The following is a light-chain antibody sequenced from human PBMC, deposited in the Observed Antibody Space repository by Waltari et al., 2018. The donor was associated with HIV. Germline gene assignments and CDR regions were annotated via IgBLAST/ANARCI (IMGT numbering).Light chain of an antibody. V-gene: IGKV2-24*01. CDR2: RVS. CDR3: VQATNFSLT. J-gene: IGKJ4*01. Sequence: DIEITQIPLSLPVTVGQPASISSRSSHSLVHSDGNTYLSWLHQRPGQPPRLLFYRVSNRVSGVPDRFSGSGAVTHFTLNITRVEAQDVGLYFCVQATNFSLTFGGGTRVDIK. CDR1: HSLVHSDGNTY.